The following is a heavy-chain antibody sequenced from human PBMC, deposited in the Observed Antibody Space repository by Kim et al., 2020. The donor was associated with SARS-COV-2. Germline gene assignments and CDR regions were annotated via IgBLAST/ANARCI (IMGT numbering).Heavy chain of an antibody. J-gene: IGHJ6*02. Sequence: ASVKVSCKASGYTFTSYGISWVRQAPGQGLEWMGWISAYNGNTNYAQKLQGRVTMTTDTSTSTAYMELRSLRSDDTAVYYCARDRAGIVGAESGMDVWGQGTTVTVSS. CDR1: GYTFTSYG. D-gene: IGHD1-26*01. CDR3: ARDRAGIVGAESGMDV. V-gene: IGHV1-18*01. CDR2: ISAYNGNT.